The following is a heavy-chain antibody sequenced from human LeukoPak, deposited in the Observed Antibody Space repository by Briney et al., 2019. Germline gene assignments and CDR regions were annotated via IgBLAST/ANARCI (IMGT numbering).Heavy chain of an antibody. V-gene: IGHV4-39*01. CDR2: IYYSGST. CDR3: ARTTWIQLWLAYYYYGMDV. Sequence: PSETLSLTCTVSGGSISSSSYYWGWIRQPPGKGLEWIGSIYYSGSTYYNPSLKSRVTISVDTSKNQLSLKLSSVTAADTAVYYCARTTWIQLWLAYYYYGMDVWGQGTTVTVSS. J-gene: IGHJ6*02. D-gene: IGHD5-18*01. CDR1: GGSISSSSYY.